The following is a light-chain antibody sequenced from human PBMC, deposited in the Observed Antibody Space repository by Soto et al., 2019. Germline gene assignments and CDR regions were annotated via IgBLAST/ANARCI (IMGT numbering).Light chain of an antibody. J-gene: IGKJ1*01. CDR2: GAS. CDR1: HSVGSN. CDR3: QQRSNWPRGT. Sequence: ETVLTQSPGTLSLSPGERATLSCRASHSVGSNLAWYQQKPGQAPRLLIYGASNTATGIPARFSGSGSGAGFTLTISRLEPEDFAVYYCQQRSNWPRGTFGQGTKVEIK. V-gene: IGKV3-11*01.